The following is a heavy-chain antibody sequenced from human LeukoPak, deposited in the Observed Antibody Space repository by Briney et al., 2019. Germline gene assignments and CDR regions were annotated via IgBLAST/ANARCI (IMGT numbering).Heavy chain of an antibody. J-gene: IGHJ5*02. CDR2: IRNDASST. CDR3: AKRAGSAWSAGA. V-gene: IGHV3-30*02. CDR1: GLTFSSYG. D-gene: IGHD3-10*01. Sequence: GRSLRLSCAASGLTFSSYGMHCVRQAPGKGLDWVAYIRNDASSTYYADSVKGRFSISRDNSKNTVYLQMNSLIPEDTAVYYCAKRAGSAWSAGAWGQGTLVTVSS.